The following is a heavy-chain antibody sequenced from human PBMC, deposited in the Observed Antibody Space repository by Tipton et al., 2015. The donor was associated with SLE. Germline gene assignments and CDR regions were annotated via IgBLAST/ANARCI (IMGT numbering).Heavy chain of an antibody. CDR3: ARRGVVTIHGYYYYYGMDV. V-gene: IGHV4-39*07. CDR1: GGSISSISYY. Sequence: TLSLTCTVSGGSISSISYYWGWIRQPPGKGLEWIGSIYYSGSTYYNPSLKSRVSMSLDTSKNQFSLTLTSVTAADAAVYYCARRGVVTIHGYYYYYGMDVWGQGTMVTVSS. CDR2: IYYSGST. J-gene: IGHJ6*02. D-gene: IGHD3-10*01.